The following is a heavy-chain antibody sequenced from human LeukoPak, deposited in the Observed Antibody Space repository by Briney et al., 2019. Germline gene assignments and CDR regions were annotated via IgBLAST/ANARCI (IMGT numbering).Heavy chain of an antibody. V-gene: IGHV3-21*01. CDR2: IDSSGSYI. Sequence: PGGSLRLSCAASEFTFSSYSMNWVRQAPGEGLEWVSSIDSSGSYIYYADSVRGRFTISRDSAKNSLFLQMNSLRAEDTAVYYCARDPSIVRGVITHFDSWGQGTLVTVSS. J-gene: IGHJ4*02. CDR1: EFTFSSYS. CDR3: ARDPSIVRGVITHFDS. D-gene: IGHD3-10*02.